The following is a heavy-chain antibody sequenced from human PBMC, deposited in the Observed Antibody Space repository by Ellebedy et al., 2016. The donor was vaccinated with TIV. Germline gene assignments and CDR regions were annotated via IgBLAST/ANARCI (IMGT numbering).Heavy chain of an antibody. CDR3: AKDDSGSYNANGMDV. CDR1: GFIFSNYG. J-gene: IGHJ6*02. D-gene: IGHD3-10*01. V-gene: IGHV3-30*02. Sequence: GGSLRLSCAASGFIFSNYGMHWVRQAPGKGLEWVAFIQYDGSKKYYADSVKGRFTISRDNSKDTVYLQMNSLRAEDTAVYYCAKDDSGSYNANGMDVWGQGTTVTVSS. CDR2: IQYDGSKK.